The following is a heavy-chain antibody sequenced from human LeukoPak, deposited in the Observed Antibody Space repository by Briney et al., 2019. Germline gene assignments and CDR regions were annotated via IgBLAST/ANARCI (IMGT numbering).Heavy chain of an antibody. Sequence: GGSLRLSCAASGFTFSSSAMSWVRQAPGKGLEWVSAISGSGGSTYYADSVKGRFTISRDNTKNTLYLQMNSLRAEDTAVYYCAKSDSGWYFTSWGQGTLVTVSS. V-gene: IGHV3-23*01. CDR2: ISGSGGST. D-gene: IGHD6-19*01. J-gene: IGHJ5*02. CDR3: AKSDSGWYFTS. CDR1: GFTFSSSA.